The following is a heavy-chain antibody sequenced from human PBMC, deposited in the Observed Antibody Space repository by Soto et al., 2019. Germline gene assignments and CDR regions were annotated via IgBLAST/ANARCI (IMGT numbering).Heavy chain of an antibody. D-gene: IGHD2-2*01. V-gene: IGHV1-8*01. Sequence: EASVKVSCKASGYTFTSYDINWVRQATGQGLEWMGWMNPESRNTGYAQKFQGRVTMTRDTSISTAYMELSSLTSEDTAVYYCARFVRHQLPTIDFWGQGTLVTVSS. CDR1: GYTFTSYD. J-gene: IGHJ4*02. CDR3: ARFVRHQLPTIDF. CDR2: MNPESRNT.